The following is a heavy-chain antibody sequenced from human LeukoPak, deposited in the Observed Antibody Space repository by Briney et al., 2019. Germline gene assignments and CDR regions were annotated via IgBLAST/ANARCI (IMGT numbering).Heavy chain of an antibody. CDR1: GYTFTDYY. D-gene: IGHD3-22*01. CDR3: ARGSYYYDSSGYPGYYFDY. J-gene: IGHJ4*02. V-gene: IGHV1-2*02. CDR2: INPNSGGT. Sequence: ASVKVSCKASGYTFTDYYMHWVRQAPGQGLEWMGWINPNSGGTNYAQKFQGRVTMTRDTSISTAYMELSRLRSDDTAVYYCARGSYYYDSSGYPGYYFDYWGQGTLVTVSS.